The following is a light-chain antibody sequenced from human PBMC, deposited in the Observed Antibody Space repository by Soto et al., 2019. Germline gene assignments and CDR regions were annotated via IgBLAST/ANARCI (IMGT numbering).Light chain of an antibody. Sequence: EIVMTQSPATLSVSPGERATLSCRASQSVSSNLAWYQQKPGQAPRLLIYGASTRATGIPASFSGSGSGTDFTLTISSLQSEDFAVYYCQQYNNWPGWTFGQGTKVEIK. J-gene: IGKJ1*01. CDR3: QQYNNWPGWT. V-gene: IGKV3-15*01. CDR2: GAS. CDR1: QSVSSN.